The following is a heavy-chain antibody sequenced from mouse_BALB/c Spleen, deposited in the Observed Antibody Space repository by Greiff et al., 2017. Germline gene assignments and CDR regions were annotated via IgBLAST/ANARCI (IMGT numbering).Heavy chain of an antibody. D-gene: IGHD2-3*01. CDR3: KGDGFPFAY. CDR1: GYAFTNYL. J-gene: IGHJ3*01. Sequence: QVQLQQSGAELVRPGTSVKVSCKASGYAFTNYLIEWVKQRPGQGLEWIGVINPGSGGTNYNEKFKGKATLTADKSSSTAYMQLSSLTSDDSAVYVCKGDGFPFAYWGQGTLVTVSA. V-gene: IGHV1-54*03. CDR2: INPGSGGT.